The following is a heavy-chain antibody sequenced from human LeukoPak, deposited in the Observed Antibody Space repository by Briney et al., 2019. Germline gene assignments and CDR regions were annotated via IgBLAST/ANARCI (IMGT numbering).Heavy chain of an antibody. CDR1: GGSISSGSYY. J-gene: IGHJ4*02. V-gene: IGHV4-61*02. CDR2: IYTSGST. Sequence: SETLSLTCTVSGGSISSGSYYWSWIRQPAGKGLEWIGRIYTSGSTNYNPSLKSRVTMSVDTSKNQFSLMLSSVTAADTAVYYCARGGWNKFDYWGQGTLVTVSS. D-gene: IGHD3-22*01. CDR3: ARGGWNKFDY.